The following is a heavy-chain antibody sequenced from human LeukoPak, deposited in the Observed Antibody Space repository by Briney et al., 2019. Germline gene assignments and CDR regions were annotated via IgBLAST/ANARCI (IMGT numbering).Heavy chain of an antibody. CDR2: IYYSGST. CDR3: ARLSSVWFDP. J-gene: IGHJ5*02. V-gene: IGHV4-59*01. D-gene: IGHD2-15*01. CDR1: GVSISSYY. Sequence: SETLCLTCTGSGVSISSYYWSWVRQPPGKGLEWIGDIYYSGSTNYNPSLKSRVTISVDTSKNQFSLKLSSVTAADTAVYYCARLSSVWFDPWGQGTLVTVSS.